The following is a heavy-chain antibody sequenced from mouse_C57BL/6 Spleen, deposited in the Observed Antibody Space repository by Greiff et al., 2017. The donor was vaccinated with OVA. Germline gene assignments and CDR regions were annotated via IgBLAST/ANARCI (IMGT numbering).Heavy chain of an antibody. CDR3: ARSGTRPPYYFDY. CDR1: GYTFTSYW. J-gene: IGHJ2*01. CDR2: IDPSDSET. Sequence: QVQLQQPGAELVRPGSSVKLSCKASGYTFTSYWMHWVKQRPIQGLEWIGNIDPSDSETHYNQKFKDKATLTVDKSSSTAYMQLSSLTSEDSAVYYCARSGTRPPYYFDYRGQGTTLTVSS. D-gene: IGHD3-1*01. V-gene: IGHV1-52*01.